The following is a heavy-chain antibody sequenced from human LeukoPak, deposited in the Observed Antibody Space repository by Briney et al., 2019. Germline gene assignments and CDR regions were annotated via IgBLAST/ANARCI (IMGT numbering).Heavy chain of an antibody. CDR2: ISGSGGST. CDR3: AKDYDILTGHRYFDY. CDR1: GFTFSSYA. D-gene: IGHD3-9*01. Sequence: QSGGSLRLSCAASGFTFSSYAMSWVRQAPGKGLEWVSAISGSGGSTYYADSVKGRFTISRDNSKNTLYLQMNSLRAEDTAVYYCAKDYDILTGHRYFDYWGQGTLVTVSS. J-gene: IGHJ4*02. V-gene: IGHV3-23*01.